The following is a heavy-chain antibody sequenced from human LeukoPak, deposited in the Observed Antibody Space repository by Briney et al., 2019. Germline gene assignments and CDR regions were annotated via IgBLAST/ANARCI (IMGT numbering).Heavy chain of an antibody. CDR1: GYTFTGYY. V-gene: IGHV1-2*02. Sequence: ASVKVSCKASGYTFTGYYMHWVRQAPGQGLEWMGWINPNSSGTNYAQKFQGRVTMTRDTSISTAYMELSRLRSDDTAVYYCARDLGGGGAFDIWGQGTMVTVSS. CDR3: ARDLGGGGAFDI. J-gene: IGHJ3*02. D-gene: IGHD3-10*01. CDR2: INPNSSGT.